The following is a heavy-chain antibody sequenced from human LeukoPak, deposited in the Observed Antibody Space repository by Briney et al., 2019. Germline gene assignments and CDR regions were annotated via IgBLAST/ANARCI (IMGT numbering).Heavy chain of an antibody. V-gene: IGHV4-39*07. D-gene: IGHD3-22*01. CDR3: ASITGSSGYYSQYYYYMDV. CDR1: GGSISSSSYY. CDR2: IYYSGST. J-gene: IGHJ6*03. Sequence: PSETLSLTCTVSGGSISSSSYYWGWIRQPPGKGLEWIGSIYYSGSTNYNPSLKSRVTISVDTSQKQFSLRLRSVTAADTAVYYCASITGSSGYYSQYYYYMDVWGKGTTVTVSS.